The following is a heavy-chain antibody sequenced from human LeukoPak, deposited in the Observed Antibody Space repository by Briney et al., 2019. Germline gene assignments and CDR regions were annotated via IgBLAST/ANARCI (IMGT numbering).Heavy chain of an antibody. Sequence: GGSLRLSCVASGFTFSNHYMTWVRQAPGKGLEWVANIRPDGSKEFYMDSLKGRFTISRDNGKNALYLQMNSLRAEDTAVYYCARETDAFDIWGQGTMVTVSS. CDR2: IRPDGSKE. V-gene: IGHV3-7*03. J-gene: IGHJ3*02. CDR3: ARETDAFDI. CDR1: GFTFSNHY.